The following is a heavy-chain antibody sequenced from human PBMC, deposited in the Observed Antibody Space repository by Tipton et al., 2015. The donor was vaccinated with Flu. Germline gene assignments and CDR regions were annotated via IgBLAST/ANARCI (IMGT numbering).Heavy chain of an antibody. CDR3: ARDRWEYARGFDS. CDR2: IGTMSHSGRT. J-gene: IGHJ4*02. D-gene: IGHD2-2*01. Sequence: TLSLTCAVSGYSISSGYYWGWIRQPPGKGLEWIGTIGTMSHSGRTYYNPSLKSRVTISVDTSKNQFSLKLTSVTAADTAVYYCARDRWEYARGFDSWGQGTLVTVSP. V-gene: IGHV4-38-2*02. CDR1: GYSISSGYY.